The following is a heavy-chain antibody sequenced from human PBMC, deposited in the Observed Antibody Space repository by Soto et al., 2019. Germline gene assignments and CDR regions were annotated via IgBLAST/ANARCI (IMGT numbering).Heavy chain of an antibody. D-gene: IGHD3-22*01. J-gene: IGHJ6*01. CDR1: GFTFRSHP. Sequence: ESGGRLLQPGGSLRLSCAASGFTFRSHPMNWVRQAPGKGLEWVSAISASGGNTYYADSVKGRFTISRDNSKNTLYLQMNSLRAGDTAVYYCAKDLGNYYYDSSGYSSYGMDVW. CDR2: ISASGGNT. CDR3: AKDLGNYYYDSSGYSSYGMDV. V-gene: IGHV3-23*01.